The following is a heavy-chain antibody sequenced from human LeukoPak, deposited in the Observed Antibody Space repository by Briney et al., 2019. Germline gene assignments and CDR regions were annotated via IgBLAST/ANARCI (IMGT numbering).Heavy chain of an antibody. CDR1: GYTFTTYA. D-gene: IGHD6-13*01. J-gene: IGHJ4*02. Sequence: ASVKVSCKASGYTFTTYAMNWVRQAPGQGLEWMGWISAYNGNTNYAQKLQGRVTMTTDTSTSTAYMELRSLRSDDTAVYYCARSGYSSSWYVYWGQGTLVTVSS. V-gene: IGHV1-18*01. CDR3: ARSGYSSSWYVY. CDR2: ISAYNGNT.